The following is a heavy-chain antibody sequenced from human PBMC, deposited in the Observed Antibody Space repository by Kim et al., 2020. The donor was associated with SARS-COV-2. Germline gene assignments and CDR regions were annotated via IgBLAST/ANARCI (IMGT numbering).Heavy chain of an antibody. CDR2: ISGSGGST. D-gene: IGHD6-19*01. Sequence: GGSLRLSCAASGFTFSSYAMSWVRQAPGKGLEWVSAISGSGGSTYYADSVKGRFTISRDNSKNTLYLQMNSLRAEDTAVYYCAKCRGGFQWLDYYYYYGMDVWGQGTTVTVSS. V-gene: IGHV3-23*01. CDR1: GFTFSSYA. J-gene: IGHJ6*02. CDR3: AKCRGGFQWLDYYYYYGMDV.